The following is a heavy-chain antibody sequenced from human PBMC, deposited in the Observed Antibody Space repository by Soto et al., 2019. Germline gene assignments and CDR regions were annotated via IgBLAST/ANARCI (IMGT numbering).Heavy chain of an antibody. V-gene: IGHV1-8*01. CDR1: GYTFTSYD. CDR2: MNPNSGNT. D-gene: IGHD3-22*01. J-gene: IGHJ4*02. Sequence: ASVKVSCKASGYTFTSYDINWVRQATGQGLEWMGWMNPNSGNTGYAQKFQGRVTMTRNTSISTAYMELSSLGSEDTAVYYCARGRIRYYYDSSGYYYWGQGTLVTVSS. CDR3: ARGRIRYYYDSSGYYY.